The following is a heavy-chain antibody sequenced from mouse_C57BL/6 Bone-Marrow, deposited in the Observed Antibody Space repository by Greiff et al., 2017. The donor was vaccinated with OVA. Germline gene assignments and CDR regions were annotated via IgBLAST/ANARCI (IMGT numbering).Heavy chain of an antibody. Sequence: VQLQQPGAELVKPGASVKLSCKASGYTFTSYWMHWVKQRPGQGLEWIGMIHPNSGSTNYNEKFKSKATLTIDKSSSTAYKQLSSLTSEDSAVCYCAGWDYDGWYFDVWGTGTTVTVSS. CDR1: GYTFTSYW. V-gene: IGHV1-64*01. D-gene: IGHD2-4*01. CDR2: IHPNSGST. CDR3: AGWDYDGWYFDV. J-gene: IGHJ1*03.